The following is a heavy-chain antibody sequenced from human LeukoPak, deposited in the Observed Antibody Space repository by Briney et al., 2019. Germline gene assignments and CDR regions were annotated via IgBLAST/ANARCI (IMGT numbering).Heavy chain of an antibody. CDR1: GFTFSSYA. CDR2: IYSGGNT. J-gene: IGHJ4*02. D-gene: IGHD6-19*01. V-gene: IGHV3-66*01. Sequence: GGSLRLSCAASGFTFSSYAMSWVRQAPGKGLEWVSVIYSGGNTYYADSVEGRFTISRDNSKNTLYLQMNSLRAEDTAVYYCARRYSSGWHLDYWGQGTLVTVSS. CDR3: ARRYSSGWHLDY.